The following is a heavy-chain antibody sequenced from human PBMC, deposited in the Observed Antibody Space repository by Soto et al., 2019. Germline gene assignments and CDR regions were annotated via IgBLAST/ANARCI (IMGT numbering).Heavy chain of an antibody. D-gene: IGHD3-9*01. J-gene: IGHJ6*03. V-gene: IGHV5-51*01. CDR1: GYSFTSYW. Sequence: GESLKISCKGSGYSFTSYWIGWVRQMPGKGLEWMGIIYPGDSDTRYSPSFQGQVTISADKSISTAYLQWSSLKASDTAMYYCARAGYDLLTGNYYYYYYMDVWGKGTTVTVSS. CDR2: IYPGDSDT. CDR3: ARAGYDLLTGNYYYYYYMDV.